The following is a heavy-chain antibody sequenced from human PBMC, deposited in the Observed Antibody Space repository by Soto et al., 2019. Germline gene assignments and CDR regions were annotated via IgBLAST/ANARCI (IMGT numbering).Heavy chain of an antibody. CDR3: SRVGCSNSKCYTRGMDV. CDR1: GGSISGYY. D-gene: IGHD2-2*01. V-gene: IGHV4-4*07. Sequence: LSLTCTVSGGSISGYYWSWVRQPAGKGLEWVGRIYSDGTTNYSPSLKSRVTMSLDTSKDQFSLHLNSVTAADTAVYYCSRVGCSNSKCYTRGMDVWGQGTTVTVSS. J-gene: IGHJ6*02. CDR2: IYSDGTT.